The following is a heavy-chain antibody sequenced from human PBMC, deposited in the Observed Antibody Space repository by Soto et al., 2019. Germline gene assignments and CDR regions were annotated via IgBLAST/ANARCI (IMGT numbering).Heavy chain of an antibody. CDR2: IIPIFGTA. CDR3: ARGSGSFDAFDI. D-gene: IGHD1-26*01. CDR1: GGTFSSYA. Sequence: ASVTVSCQASGGTFSSYAISWARQAPGQGLEWMGGIIPIFGTANYAQKFQGRVTITADESTSTAYMELSSLRSEDTAVYYCARGSGSFDAFDIWGQGTMVTVSS. J-gene: IGHJ3*02. V-gene: IGHV1-69*13.